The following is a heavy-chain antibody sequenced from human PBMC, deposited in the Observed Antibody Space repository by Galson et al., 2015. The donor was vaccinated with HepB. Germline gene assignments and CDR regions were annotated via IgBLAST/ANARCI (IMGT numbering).Heavy chain of an antibody. D-gene: IGHD1-26*01. Sequence: SLRLSCAASGFTFSSYWMHWVRQAPGKGLVWVSRINSDGSSTSYADSVKGRFTISRDNAKNTLYLQMNSLRAEDTAVYYCARGVVGARVSYYYYGMDVWGQGTTVTVSS. CDR2: INSDGSST. V-gene: IGHV3-74*01. J-gene: IGHJ6*02. CDR3: ARGVVGARVSYYYYGMDV. CDR1: GFTFSSYW.